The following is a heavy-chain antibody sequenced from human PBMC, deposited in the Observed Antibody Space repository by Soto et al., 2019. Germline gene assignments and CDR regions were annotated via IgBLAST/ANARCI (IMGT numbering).Heavy chain of an antibody. Sequence: SETLSLPCTFSGGPIHSYYWGWIRQPPGKGLDWIGYIYYSGSTNYNPSLKSRVTISVDTSKNQFSLKLSSVTAADTAVYYCARSRGYCSSTSCYGYNWFDPWGQGTLVTVSS. CDR2: IYYSGST. D-gene: IGHD2-2*01. V-gene: IGHV4-59*01. CDR3: ARSRGYCSSTSCYGYNWFDP. J-gene: IGHJ5*02. CDR1: GGPIHSYY.